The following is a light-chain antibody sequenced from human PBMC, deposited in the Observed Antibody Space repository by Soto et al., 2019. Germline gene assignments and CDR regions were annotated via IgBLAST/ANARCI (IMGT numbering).Light chain of an antibody. CDR2: GAS. J-gene: IGKJ3*01. Sequence: EIVLTQSPGTLSLSPGERATLSCRASQSVSSSYLAWYQKKPGQAPRLLIYGASSRATGIPDRFSGSGSGTDFSLTISILEPEDFAVYYCQQYGSSPFTFGPGTKVDIK. CDR3: QQYGSSPFT. V-gene: IGKV3-20*01. CDR1: QSVSSSY.